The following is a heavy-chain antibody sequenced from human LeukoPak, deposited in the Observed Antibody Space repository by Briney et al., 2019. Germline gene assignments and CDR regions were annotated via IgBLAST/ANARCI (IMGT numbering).Heavy chain of an antibody. CDR3: ARAALYGDWWSSDY. D-gene: IGHD4-17*01. V-gene: IGHV4-30-4*08. J-gene: IGHJ4*02. Sequence: PSQTLSLTCTVSGGSISSGDYYWSWIRQPPGKGLEWIGYIYYSGSTYHNPSLKSRVTISVDTSKNQFSLKLSSVTAADTAVYYCARAALYGDWWSSDYWGQGTLVTVSS. CDR1: GGSISSGDYY. CDR2: IYYSGST.